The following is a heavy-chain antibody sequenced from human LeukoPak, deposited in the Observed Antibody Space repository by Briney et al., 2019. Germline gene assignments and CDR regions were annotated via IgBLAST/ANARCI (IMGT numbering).Heavy chain of an antibody. D-gene: IGHD2-2*01. CDR2: INPNRGGT. CDR3: ARCYCTTTSCYYFDF. J-gene: IGHJ4*02. CDR1: GYTFTGHY. Sequence: GASVKVSCKASGYTFTGHYMHWVRQAPGQGLEWMGWINPNRGGTNYAQKFQGRVTMTRDTSISTAYMELSSLRSDDTAVYYCARCYCTTTSCYYFDFWGQGTLVTVSS. V-gene: IGHV1-2*02.